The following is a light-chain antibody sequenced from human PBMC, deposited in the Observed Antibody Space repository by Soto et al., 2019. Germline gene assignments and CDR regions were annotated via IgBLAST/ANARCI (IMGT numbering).Light chain of an antibody. V-gene: IGKV3-15*01. CDR1: QSVSSN. CDR3: QQYDDWPRT. J-gene: IGKJ1*01. Sequence: EIVMTQSPATLSVSPGERATLSCRASQSVSSNLAWYQQKPGQAPRLLIYDAFTRATGIPARFSGSGSGTEFTRTISSLQSEDFALYYCQQYDDWPRTFGQGTKVEIK. CDR2: DAF.